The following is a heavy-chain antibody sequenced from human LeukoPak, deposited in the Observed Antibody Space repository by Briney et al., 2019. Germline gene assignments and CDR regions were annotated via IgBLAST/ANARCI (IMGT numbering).Heavy chain of an antibody. CDR1: GFTFSSYA. CDR3: ASNIRDGYNEG. V-gene: IGHV1-69*01. J-gene: IGHJ4*02. D-gene: IGHD5-24*01. Sequence: GRSLRLSCAASGFTFSSYAISWVRQAPGQGLEWMGGIIPIFGTANYAQKFQGRVTITADESTSTAYMELSSLRSEDTAVYYCASNIRDGYNEGWGQGTLVTVSS. CDR2: IIPIFGTA.